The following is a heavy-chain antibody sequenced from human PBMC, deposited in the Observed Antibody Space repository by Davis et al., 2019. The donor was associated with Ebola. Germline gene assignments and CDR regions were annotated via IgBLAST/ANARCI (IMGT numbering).Heavy chain of an antibody. CDR3: ARAPNYDVLTGTSSYYFDY. V-gene: IGHV1-18*04. D-gene: IGHD3-9*01. CDR1: GYTFTSYG. J-gene: IGHJ4*02. CDR2: ISGFNTNT. Sequence: ASVKVSRKSSGYTFTSYGLVWVRQAPGLGLEWMGWISGFNTNTNFAQKFQGRVTVSKDTSTNTAYMDLRSLTSDDTAIYYRARAPNYDVLTGTSSYYFDYWGQGTLVTVSS.